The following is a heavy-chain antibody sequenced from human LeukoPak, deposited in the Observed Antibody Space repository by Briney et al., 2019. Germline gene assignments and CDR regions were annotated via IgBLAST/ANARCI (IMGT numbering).Heavy chain of an antibody. V-gene: IGHV4-59*01. CDR1: GGSISSYY. D-gene: IGHD6-19*01. Sequence: SETLCLTCTVSGGSISSYYWSWVRQPPGKGLEWSGYIYMTVNTNYYPSLKCRAVFAVDTSKIQFSLKLTSVIAADTAVYFCARDEGNGWPLGWHFDLWGRGTLVTVSS. J-gene: IGHJ2*01. CDR3: ARDEGNGWPLGWHFDL. CDR2: IYMTVNT.